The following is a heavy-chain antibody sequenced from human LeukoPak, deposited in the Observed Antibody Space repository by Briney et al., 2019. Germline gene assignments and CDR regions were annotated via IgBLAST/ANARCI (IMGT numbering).Heavy chain of an antibody. CDR3: VRVAYTSDWHFDY. V-gene: IGHV3-72*01. CDR2: SRNRAKSYTT. Sequence: GGPLRHSCAASAFTFSDHYMDRVRPAPGKGPEWVGRSRNRAKSYTTDYAASVRGSFTISRDDSQNSLYLQMRSLETDDTAVYHCVRVAYTSDWHFDYWGQGTLVTVSS. D-gene: IGHD6-19*01. J-gene: IGHJ4*02. CDR1: AFTFSDHY.